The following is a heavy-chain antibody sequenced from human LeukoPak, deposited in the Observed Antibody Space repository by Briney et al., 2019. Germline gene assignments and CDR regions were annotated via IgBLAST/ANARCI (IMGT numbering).Heavy chain of an antibody. CDR3: ARDLGIDFWSGCDTHAAFDI. CDR2: IYYSGST. V-gene: IGHV4-59*01. CDR1: GGSISSYY. J-gene: IGHJ3*02. D-gene: IGHD3-3*01. Sequence: SETLSLTCTVSGGSISSYYWSWIRQPPGKGLEWIGYIYYSGSTNYNPSLKSRVTISVDTSKNQFSLKLSSVTAADTAVYYCARDLGIDFWSGCDTHAAFDIWGQGTMVTVSS.